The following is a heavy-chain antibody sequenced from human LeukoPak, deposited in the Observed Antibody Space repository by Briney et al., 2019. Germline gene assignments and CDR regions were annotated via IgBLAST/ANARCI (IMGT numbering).Heavy chain of an antibody. Sequence: SVKVSCKASGGTFSSYAISWVRQAPGQGLEXXXXXXXXXXIANYAQKFQGRVTXTADKSTSTAYMELNSLRSEDTAVYYCARAQYDIVVVPAALTYYYGMDVWGQGTTVTVSS. CDR2: XXXXXXIA. V-gene: IGHV1-69*10. D-gene: IGHD2-2*01. CDR1: GGTFSSYA. CDR3: ARAQYDIVVVPAALTYYYGMDV. J-gene: IGHJ6*02.